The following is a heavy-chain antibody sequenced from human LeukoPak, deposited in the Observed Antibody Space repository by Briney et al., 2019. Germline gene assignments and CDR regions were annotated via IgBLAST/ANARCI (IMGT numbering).Heavy chain of an antibody. CDR3: ARDEQNYDYVWGSYRNYYFDY. Sequence: GGSLRLSCAGSGFIFGGYTMNWVRQAPGKGLEWLAYISPSGGNIFYADSVKGRFTISRDNAKNSLYLQMNSLRAEDTAVYYCARDEQNYDYVWGSYRNYYFDYWGQGTLVTVSS. J-gene: IGHJ4*02. CDR1: GFIFGGYT. D-gene: IGHD3-16*02. V-gene: IGHV3-48*04. CDR2: ISPSGGNI.